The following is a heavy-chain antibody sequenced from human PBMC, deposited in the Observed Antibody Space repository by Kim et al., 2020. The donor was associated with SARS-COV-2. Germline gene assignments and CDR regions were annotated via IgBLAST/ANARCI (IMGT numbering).Heavy chain of an antibody. CDR2: AYYSGNT. Sequence: SETLSLTCTVSGGSLSSSSYYWGWIRQPPGKGLEWIGTAYYSGNTYYNPSLKSRVTISVDTYKNQFSLKLGSVTAADKAVYYCAIHQRYSSGWYV. V-gene: IGHV4-39*01. CDR1: GGSLSSSSYY. J-gene: IGHJ2*01. CDR3: AIHQRYSSGWYV. D-gene: IGHD6-19*01.